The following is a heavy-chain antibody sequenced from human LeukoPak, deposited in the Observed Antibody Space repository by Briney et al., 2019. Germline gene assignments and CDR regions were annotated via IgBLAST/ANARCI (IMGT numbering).Heavy chain of an antibody. CDR3: AKAVVATIGGFDY. D-gene: IGHD5-12*01. CDR2: ISGSGGST. J-gene: IGHJ4*02. V-gene: IGHV3-23*01. CDR1: GFTFSGYA. Sequence: GGSLRLSCAASGFTFSGYAMSWVRQAPGKGLEWVSAISGSGGSTYYADSVKGRFTISRDNSKNTLYLQMNSLRAEDTAVYYCAKAVVATIGGFDYWGQGTLVTVSS.